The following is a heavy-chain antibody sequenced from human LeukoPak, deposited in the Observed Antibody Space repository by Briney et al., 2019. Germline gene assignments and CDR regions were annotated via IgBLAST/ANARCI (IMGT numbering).Heavy chain of an antibody. J-gene: IGHJ3*02. CDR1: GHTFTSSH. CDR3: AKDRGGSYTFDI. D-gene: IGHD3-16*01. V-gene: IGHV1-46*01. Sequence: ASXKVSCKASGHTFTSSHMHWVRQAPGQGLEWMGIINICDGYTEYAQEFQGRVTITRDTSTSTLYMELSSLRSEDTAVYYCAKDRGGSYTFDIWGQGTMVTVSS. CDR2: INICDGYT.